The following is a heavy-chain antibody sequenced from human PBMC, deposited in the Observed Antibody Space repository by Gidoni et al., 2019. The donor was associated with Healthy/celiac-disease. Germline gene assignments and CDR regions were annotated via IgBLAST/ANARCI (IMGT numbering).Heavy chain of an antibody. CDR3: AKDQKITMIVVVKNDAFDI. D-gene: IGHD3-22*01. CDR1: GFTFSSYA. Sequence: EVQLLESGGGLVQPGGSLRLSCAASGFTFSSYAMSWVRQAPGKGLEWVSAISGSGGSTYYADSVKGRFTISRDNSKNTLYLQMNSLRAEDTAVYYCAKDQKITMIVVVKNDAFDIWGQGTMVTVSS. J-gene: IGHJ3*02. CDR2: ISGSGGST. V-gene: IGHV3-23*01.